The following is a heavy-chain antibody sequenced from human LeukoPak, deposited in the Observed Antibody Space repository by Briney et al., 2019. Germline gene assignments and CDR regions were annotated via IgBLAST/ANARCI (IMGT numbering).Heavy chain of an antibody. D-gene: IGHD3-10*01. CDR3: AKDQGWFGELRLDY. Sequence: GGSLRLSCAASGFTFSSYAMSWVRQAPGKGLEWVSSVSGSGGSTYYADSVKGRFTISRDNSKNTLYLQMNSLRAEDTAVYYCAKDQGWFGELRLDYWGQGTLVTVSS. V-gene: IGHV3-23*01. J-gene: IGHJ4*02. CDR1: GFTFSSYA. CDR2: VSGSGGST.